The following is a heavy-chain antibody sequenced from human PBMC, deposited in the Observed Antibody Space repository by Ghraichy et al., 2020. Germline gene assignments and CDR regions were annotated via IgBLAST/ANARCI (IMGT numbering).Heavy chain of an antibody. CDR3: AHRRGGYSGYDPFDY. D-gene: IGHD5-12*01. J-gene: IGHJ4*02. V-gene: IGHV2-5*01. CDR1: GFSLSTSGVG. CDR2: IYWNDDK. Sequence: SGPTLVKPTQTLTLTCTFSGFSLSTSGVGVGWIRQPPGKALEWLALIYWNDDKRYSPSLKSRLTITKDTSKNQVVLTMTNMDPVDTATYYCAHRRGGYSGYDPFDYWGQGTLVTVSS.